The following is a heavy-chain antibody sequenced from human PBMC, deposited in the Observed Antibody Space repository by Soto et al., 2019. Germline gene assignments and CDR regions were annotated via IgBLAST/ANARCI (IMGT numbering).Heavy chain of an antibody. CDR3: ARTTGWPGFDF. D-gene: IGHD6-19*01. V-gene: IGHV4-61*01. Sequence: PSETLSLTCTVSGGSVSSGSYYWSWIRQPPGKGLEWIGHIYYGGSTNYNPSLKSRVIISVDMSNNQFSLKLTSVTAADTAVYYCARTTGWPGFDFWGQGALVTVSS. CDR1: GGSVSSGSYY. CDR2: IYYGGST. J-gene: IGHJ4*02.